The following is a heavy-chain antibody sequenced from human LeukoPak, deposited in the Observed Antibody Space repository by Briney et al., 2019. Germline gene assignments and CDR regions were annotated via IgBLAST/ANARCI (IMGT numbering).Heavy chain of an antibody. CDR2: INHSGST. D-gene: IGHD3-3*01. Sequence: SETLSLTCAVSGGSFSGYYWSWIRQPPGKGLEWIGEINHSGSTNYNPSLKSRVTSSLDTSNNQLSLKLSAVAAADTAVYYCARGRICDFWSRRNWCDPWGQGTLVTVSS. CDR3: ARGRICDFWSRRNWCDP. J-gene: IGHJ5*02. CDR1: GGSFSGYY. V-gene: IGHV4-34*01.